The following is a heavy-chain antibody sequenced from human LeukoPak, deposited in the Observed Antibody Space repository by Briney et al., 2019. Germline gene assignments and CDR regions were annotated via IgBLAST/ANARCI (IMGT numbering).Heavy chain of an antibody. V-gene: IGHV3-NL1*01. CDR1: GFTFSHFG. CDR2: IYPDGRT. Sequence: PGKSLRLPCTTSGFTFSHFGMHWVRQAPGKGLEWASFIYPDGRTSYADSVKGRFTISRDSSKNTLYLQMNSLRAEDTAIYYCAREQTYRFNPWGQGTLVTVSS. CDR3: AREQTYRFNP. D-gene: IGHD2-2*02. J-gene: IGHJ5*02.